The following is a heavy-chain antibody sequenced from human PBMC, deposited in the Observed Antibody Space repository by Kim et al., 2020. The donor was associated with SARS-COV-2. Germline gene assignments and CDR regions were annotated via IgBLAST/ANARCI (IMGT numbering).Heavy chain of an antibody. Sequence: TLSLTCAVYGGSLSGYYWSWIRQPPGKGLEWIGEINHSGSTKYNPSLKSRVTISVDTSKNQFSLKLSSVAAADTAMYYCARGIAIFGVVSWFDPWGQGT. V-gene: IGHV4-34*01. CDR3: ARGIAIFGVVSWFDP. CDR2: INHSGST. CDR1: GGSLSGYY. J-gene: IGHJ5*02. D-gene: IGHD3-3*01.